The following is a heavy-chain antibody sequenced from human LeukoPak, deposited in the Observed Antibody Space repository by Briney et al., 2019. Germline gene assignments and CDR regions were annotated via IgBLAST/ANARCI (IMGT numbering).Heavy chain of an antibody. J-gene: IGHJ4*02. CDR2: INSDGSWT. V-gene: IGHV3-74*01. D-gene: IGHD2/OR15-2a*01. CDR1: GFTFSSYW. CDR3: VSFYETY. Sequence: GGSLRLSCAASGFTFSSYWMHWVRQAPEKGLVWVSHINSDGSWTSYADSVKGRFTISKDNAKNTVYLQMNSLRAEDTAVYYCVSFYETYWGRGTLVTVSS.